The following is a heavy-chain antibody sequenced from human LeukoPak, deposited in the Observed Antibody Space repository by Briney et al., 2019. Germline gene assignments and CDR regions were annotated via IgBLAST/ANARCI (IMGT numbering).Heavy chain of an antibody. CDR1: GYTFTSYA. CDR3: AKVRWDDSGWYYLDN. CDR2: INTNTGNP. Sequence: GASVKVSCKASGYTFTSYAMNWVRQAPGQGLEWMGWINTNTGNPTYAQGFTGRFVFSLDTSVSTAYLQMNSLRAEDTAVYYCAKVRWDDSGWYYLDNWGQGVLVTVSS. J-gene: IGHJ4*02. D-gene: IGHD6-19*01. V-gene: IGHV7-4-1*02.